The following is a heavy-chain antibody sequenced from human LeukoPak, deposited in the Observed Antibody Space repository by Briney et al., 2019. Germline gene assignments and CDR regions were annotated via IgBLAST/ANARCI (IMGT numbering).Heavy chain of an antibody. CDR3: ARDWGDIVVVPAAMLYYYYYMDV. CDR1: GFTFSSYW. V-gene: IGHV3-7*01. D-gene: IGHD2-2*01. J-gene: IGHJ6*03. CDR2: IKQDGSEK. Sequence: GGSLRLSCAASGFTFSSYWMSWVRQAPGKGLEWVANIKQDGSEKYYVDSVKGRFTISRDNAKNSLYLQMNSLRAEDTAVYYCARDWGDIVVVPAAMLYYYYYMDVWGKGTTVTISS.